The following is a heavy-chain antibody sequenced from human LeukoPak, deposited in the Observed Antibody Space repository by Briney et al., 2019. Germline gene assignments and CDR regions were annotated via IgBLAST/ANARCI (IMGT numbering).Heavy chain of an antibody. CDR2: INPNSGGT. Sequence: RASVNVSCKASGYTFTGYYMHWVLQAPGQGLEWMGWINPNSGGTNYAQKFQGRVTMTRDTSINTAYMELSRLRYDDTAVYYCARDLPLVGSWYQDYWGEGTLVTVSS. D-gene: IGHD6-13*01. CDR3: ARDLPLVGSWYQDY. V-gene: IGHV1-2*02. J-gene: IGHJ4*02. CDR1: GYTFTGYY.